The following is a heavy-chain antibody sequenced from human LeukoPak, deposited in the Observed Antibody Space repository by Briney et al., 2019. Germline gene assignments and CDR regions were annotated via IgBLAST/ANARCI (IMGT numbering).Heavy chain of an antibody. CDR1: GVSFSAYY. J-gene: IGHJ4*02. CDR2: INHSGST. Sequence: PSETLSLTCAVYGVSFSAYYWSWIRKPPGKGLEWIGEINHSGSTNYNPSLKSRVTISVDASNNQFSLKLSSVTAADTAVYYCARGEGGWYFDYWGQGTLVTVSS. D-gene: IGHD6-19*01. V-gene: IGHV4-34*01. CDR3: ARGEGGWYFDY.